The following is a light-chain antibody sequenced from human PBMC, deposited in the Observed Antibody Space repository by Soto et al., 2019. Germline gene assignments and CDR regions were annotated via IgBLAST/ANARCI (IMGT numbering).Light chain of an antibody. J-gene: IGKJ2*03. CDR2: DAS. V-gene: IGKV1-5*01. CDR3: QQYNHYYS. CDR1: QSIDRW. Sequence: DIQLTQSPSTLSASVGDRVTITCRASQSIDRWLAWYQQKLGKAPELLIHDASILESGVPSRFSGSGSGTKFTLTINSLQPDDFATYYCQQYNHYYSFGQGTKLEIK.